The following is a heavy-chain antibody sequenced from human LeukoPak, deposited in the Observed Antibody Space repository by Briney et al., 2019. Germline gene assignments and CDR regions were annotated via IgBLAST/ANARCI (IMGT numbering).Heavy chain of an antibody. CDR1: GGSISSSGYY. V-gene: IGHV4-39*01. Sequence: SETLSLTCTVSGGSISSSGYYWGWIRQPPGKGLEWIGSIYYSGSTYYNPSLKSRVTISVDTSKNQFSLKLSSVTAADTAVYYCARLSFTYAKFDHWGQGTLVTVSS. CDR3: ARLSFTYAKFDH. J-gene: IGHJ4*02. CDR2: IYYSGST. D-gene: IGHD2-2*01.